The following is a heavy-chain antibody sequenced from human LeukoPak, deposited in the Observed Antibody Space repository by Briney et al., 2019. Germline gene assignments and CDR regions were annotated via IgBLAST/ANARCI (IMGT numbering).Heavy chain of an antibody. CDR2: IYTSGST. CDR3: AREPGYCSGGSCPTLGWFDP. D-gene: IGHD2-15*01. CDR1: GGSISSYY. J-gene: IGHJ5*02. Sequence: SETLSLTCTVSGGSISSYYWSWIRQPAGKGLEWIGRIYTSGSTSYNPSLKSRVTMSVDTSKNQFSLKLSSVTAADTAVYYCAREPGYCSGGSCPTLGWFDPWGQGTLVTVSS. V-gene: IGHV4-4*07.